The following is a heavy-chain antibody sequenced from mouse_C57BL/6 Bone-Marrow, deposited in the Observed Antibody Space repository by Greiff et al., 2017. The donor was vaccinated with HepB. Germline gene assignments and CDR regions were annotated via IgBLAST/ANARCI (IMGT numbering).Heavy chain of an antibody. D-gene: IGHD2-2*01. CDR3: AREGYGYDGYFDV. Sequence: EVKVVESGGGLVKPGGSLKLSCAASGFTFSSYAMSWVRQTPEKRLEWVATISDGGSYTYYPDNVKGRFTISRDNAKNNLYLQMSHLKSEDTAMYYCAREGYGYDGYFDVWGTGTTVTVSS. J-gene: IGHJ1*03. V-gene: IGHV5-4*01. CDR2: ISDGGSYT. CDR1: GFTFSSYA.